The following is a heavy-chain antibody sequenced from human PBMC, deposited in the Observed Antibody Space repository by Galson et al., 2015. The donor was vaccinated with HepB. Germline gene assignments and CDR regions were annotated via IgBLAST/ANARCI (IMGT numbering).Heavy chain of an antibody. CDR1: GFTFSSYA. J-gene: IGHJ4*02. Sequence: SLRLSCAASGFTFSSYAMGWVRQAPGKGLEYVSAMSGNTGDTYYADSVKGRFTISRDNDRDMLYLQMNSLRADDTAVYYCAKRGPGYCSTTTCYKTFDYWGQGTLVTVSS. CDR2: MSGNTGDT. D-gene: IGHD2-2*02. CDR3: AKRGPGYCSTTTCYKTFDY. V-gene: IGHV3-23*01.